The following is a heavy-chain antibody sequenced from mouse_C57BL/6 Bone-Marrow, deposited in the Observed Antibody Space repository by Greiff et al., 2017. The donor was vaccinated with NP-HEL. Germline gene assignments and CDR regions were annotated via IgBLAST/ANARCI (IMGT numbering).Heavy chain of an antibody. V-gene: IGHV14-3*01. CDR1: GFNIKNTY. CDR2: IDPANGNT. J-gene: IGHJ2*01. CDR3: ASRITTVVVPFDY. Sequence: VQLKESVAELVRPGASVKLSCTASGFNIKNTYMHRVKQRPEQGLEWIGRIDPANGNTKYAPKFQGKATITADTSSNTAYLQLSSLTSEDTAIYYCASRITTVVVPFDYWGQGTTLTVSS. D-gene: IGHD1-1*01.